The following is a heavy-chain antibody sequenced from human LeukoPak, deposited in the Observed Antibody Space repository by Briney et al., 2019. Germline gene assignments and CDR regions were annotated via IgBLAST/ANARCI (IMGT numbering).Heavy chain of an antibody. V-gene: IGHV4-34*01. Sequence: SETLSLTCTVSGGSISSYYWSWIRQPPGKGLEWIGEINHSGSTNYNPSLKSRVTISVDTSKNQFSLKLSSVTAADTAVYYCARADYSNEGYFDYWGQGTLVTVSS. D-gene: IGHD4-11*01. CDR2: INHSGST. CDR1: GGSISSYY. J-gene: IGHJ4*02. CDR3: ARADYSNEGYFDY.